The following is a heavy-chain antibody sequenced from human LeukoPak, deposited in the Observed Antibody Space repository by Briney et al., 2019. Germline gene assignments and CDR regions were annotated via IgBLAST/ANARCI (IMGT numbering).Heavy chain of an antibody. V-gene: IGHV3-15*01. CDR3: TTYSSGWY. Sequence: PGGSLRLSCAASGFTFSSAWMSWVRQAPGKGLEWVGRIKSKTYGGTTDYAAPVKGRFTISRDDSKNTLYLQVNSLKTEDTAVYYCTTYSSGWYWGQGTLVTVSS. D-gene: IGHD6-19*01. CDR2: IKSKTYGGTT. J-gene: IGHJ4*02. CDR1: GFTFSSAW.